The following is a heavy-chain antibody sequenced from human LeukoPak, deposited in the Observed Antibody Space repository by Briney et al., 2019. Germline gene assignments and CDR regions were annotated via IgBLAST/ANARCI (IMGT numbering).Heavy chain of an antibody. Sequence: GASVKVSCKASGYTFTSYGISWVRQAPGQGLEWMGWISAYNGNTNYAQKLQGRVTMTTDTSTSTAYMELRSLRSDDTAVYYCAADYCSSTSCYTPYYYYYGMDVWGQGTTVTVSS. V-gene: IGHV1-18*01. CDR3: AADYCSSTSCYTPYYYYYGMDV. CDR1: GYTFTSYG. CDR2: ISAYNGNT. D-gene: IGHD2-2*02. J-gene: IGHJ6*02.